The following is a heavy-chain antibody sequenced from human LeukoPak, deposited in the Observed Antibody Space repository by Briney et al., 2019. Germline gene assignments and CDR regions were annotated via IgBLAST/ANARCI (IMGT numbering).Heavy chain of an antibody. D-gene: IGHD2-2*01. Sequence: QASETLSLTCTVSGGSISSGGYYWSWIRQHPGKGLEWIGYIYYSGSTYYNPSLKSRVTISVDTSKNQFSLKLSSVTAADTAVYYCARRFVGNQLLWDYYYGMDVWGQGTTVTVSS. CDR2: IYYSGST. V-gene: IGHV4-31*03. J-gene: IGHJ6*02. CDR1: GGSISSGGYY. CDR3: ARRFVGNQLLWDYYYGMDV.